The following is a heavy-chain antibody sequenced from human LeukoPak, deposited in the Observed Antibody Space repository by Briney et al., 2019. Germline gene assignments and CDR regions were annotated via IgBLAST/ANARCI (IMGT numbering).Heavy chain of an antibody. CDR3: VRGKGDDY. CDR1: GFIFSGFW. D-gene: IGHD3-16*01. J-gene: IGHJ4*02. V-gene: IGHV3-7*03. Sequence: GGSLRLSCAAYGFIFSGFWMTWVRQAPGKELEWVANIKQDGTEKYYVDSVKGRFTISRDNAKNSLYLQMNSLRVEDTAVYYCVRGKGDDYWGQGTLVTVSS. CDR2: IKQDGTEK.